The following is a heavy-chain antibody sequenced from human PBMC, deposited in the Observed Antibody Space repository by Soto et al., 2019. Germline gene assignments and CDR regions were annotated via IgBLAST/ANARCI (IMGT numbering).Heavy chain of an antibody. CDR2: INHSGSA. CDR3: ARGLISGSHYSGGWYYFDS. CDR1: GGSFSGYI. J-gene: IGHJ4*02. D-gene: IGHD1-26*01. V-gene: IGHV4-34*01. Sequence: PSETLSLTCDVYGGSFSGYIWTWIRQTPGKGLHWIGQINHSGSANYNPSLRSRVTISVHTSNSQFSLELSSVTAADTAVYYCARGLISGSHYSGGWYYFDSWGQGTQVTAPQ.